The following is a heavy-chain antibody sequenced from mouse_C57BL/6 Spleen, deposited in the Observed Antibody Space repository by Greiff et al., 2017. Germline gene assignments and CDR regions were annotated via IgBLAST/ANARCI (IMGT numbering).Heavy chain of an antibody. V-gene: IGHV5-17*01. CDR3: ARGYYGSSPYAMDY. CDR1: GFTFSDSG. J-gene: IGHJ4*01. CDR2: ISSGSSTI. Sequence: EVQGVESGGGLVKPGGSLKLSCAASGFTFSDSGMHWVRQAPEKGLEWVAYISSGSSTIYYADTVKGRFTISRDNAKNTLFLQMTSLRSEDTAMYYCARGYYGSSPYAMDYWGQGTSVTVSS. D-gene: IGHD1-1*01.